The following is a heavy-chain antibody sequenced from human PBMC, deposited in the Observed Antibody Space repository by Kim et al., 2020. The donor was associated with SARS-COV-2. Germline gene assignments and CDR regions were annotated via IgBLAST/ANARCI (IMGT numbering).Heavy chain of an antibody. CDR3: ARGIALSTYDSSGPYYYYGMDV. Sequence: SVKVSCKASGGTFSSYAISWVRQAPGQGLDWMGGIIPIFGTANYAQKFQGRVTITADKSTSTAYMELSSLRSEDTAGYYCARGIALSTYDSSGPYYYYGMDVWGQGTTVTVSS. CDR1: GGTFSSYA. J-gene: IGHJ6*02. V-gene: IGHV1-69*06. D-gene: IGHD3-22*01. CDR2: IIPIFGTA.